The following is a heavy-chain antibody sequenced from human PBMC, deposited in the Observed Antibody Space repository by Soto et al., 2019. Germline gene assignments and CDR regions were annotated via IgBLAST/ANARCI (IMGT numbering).Heavy chain of an antibody. CDR3: ARDLKWLAPPYCYYGMDV. J-gene: IGHJ6*02. Sequence: YLRLSCASSGFTFSSYARHCVRQAPGKGLEWVAVISYDGSNKYYADSVKGRFTISRDNSKNTLYLQMNSLRAEDTAVYYCARDLKWLAPPYCYYGMDVWGHGTTVSVS. CDR2: ISYDGSNK. V-gene: IGHV3-30-3*01. D-gene: IGHD6-19*01. CDR1: GFTFSSYA.